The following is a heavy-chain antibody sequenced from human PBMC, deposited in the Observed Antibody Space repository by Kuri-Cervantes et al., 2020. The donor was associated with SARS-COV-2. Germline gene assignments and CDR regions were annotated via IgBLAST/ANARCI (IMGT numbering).Heavy chain of an antibody. J-gene: IGHJ6*02. CDR3: ARVSGYCSSTSCRSYGYYYYYGMDV. D-gene: IGHD2-2*01. CDR1: GFTFSSYS. V-gene: IGHV4-34*01. Sequence: ESLKISCAASGFTFSSYSMNWVRQAPGKGLEWIGEINHSGSTNYNPSLKSRVTISVDTSKNQFSLKLSSVTAADTAVYYCARVSGYCSSTSCRSYGYYYYYGMDVWGQGTTVTVSS. CDR2: INHSGST.